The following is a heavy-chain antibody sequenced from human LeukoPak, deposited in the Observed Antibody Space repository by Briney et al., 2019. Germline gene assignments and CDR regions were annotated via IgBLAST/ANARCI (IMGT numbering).Heavy chain of an antibody. CDR2: ISYDGSNK. CDR3: ARDRVWGSYRYPLDY. V-gene: IGHV3-30-3*01. J-gene: IGHJ4*02. Sequence: PGGSLRLSCAASGFTFSSYAMHWVRQAPGKGLEWVAVISYDGSNKYYADSVKGRFTISRDNAKNTLYLQMNSLRAEDTAVYYCARDRVWGSYRYPLDYWGQGTLVTVSS. CDR1: GFTFSSYA. D-gene: IGHD3-16*02.